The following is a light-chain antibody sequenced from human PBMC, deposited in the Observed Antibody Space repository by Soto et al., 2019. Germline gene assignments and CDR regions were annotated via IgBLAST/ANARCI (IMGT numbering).Light chain of an antibody. CDR1: QSISSW. V-gene: IGKV1-5*01. J-gene: IGKJ2*03. CDR2: GAS. CDR3: QQYDSYSYS. Sequence: DIQMTQSPSTLSASVGDRVTITCRASQSISSWLAWYQQKPGKAPKLLISGASSLESVVPSRFSGSGSGTEFTLTISSLQPDDFATYYCQQYDSYSYSFGQGTKLEIK.